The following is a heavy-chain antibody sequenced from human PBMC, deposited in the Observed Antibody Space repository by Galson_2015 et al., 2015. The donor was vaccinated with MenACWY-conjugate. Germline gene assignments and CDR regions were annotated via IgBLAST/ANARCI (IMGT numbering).Heavy chain of an antibody. Sequence: ETLSLTCAVSGGSISSRNWWSWVRQPPGKGLEWIGEIYHSGSTNYNPSLTSRVSISVDKSKNQFSLKLSSVTAADTAVYYCARRGPGSDFWSGYYSFDYWGQGTLVTVSS. CDR2: IYHSGST. V-gene: IGHV4-4*02. CDR3: ARRGPGSDFWSGYYSFDY. CDR1: GGSISSRNW. J-gene: IGHJ4*02. D-gene: IGHD3-3*01.